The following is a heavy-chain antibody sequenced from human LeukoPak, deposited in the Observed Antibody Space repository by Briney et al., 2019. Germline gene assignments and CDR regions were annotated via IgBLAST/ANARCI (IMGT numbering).Heavy chain of an antibody. CDR1: GGSISSGGYS. J-gene: IGHJ5*02. Sequence: SETLSLTCAVSGGSISSGGYSWSWIRQPPGKGLEWIGYIYHSGSTYYNPSLKSRATISVDRSKNQFSLKLSSVTAADTAVYYCARGPVVPAATGRFDPWGQGTLVTVSS. CDR3: ARGPVVPAATGRFDP. CDR2: IYHSGST. D-gene: IGHD2-2*01. V-gene: IGHV4-30-2*01.